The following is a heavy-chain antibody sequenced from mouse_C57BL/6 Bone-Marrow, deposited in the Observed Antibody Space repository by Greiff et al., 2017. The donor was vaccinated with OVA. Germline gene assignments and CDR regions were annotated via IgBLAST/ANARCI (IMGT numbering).Heavy chain of an antibody. J-gene: IGHJ3*01. CDR1: GFSLTSYG. CDR3: ARKLGRDWFAY. V-gene: IGHV2-2*01. CDR2: IWSGGST. D-gene: IGHD4-1*01. Sequence: QVQLQQSGPGLVQPSQSLSITCTVSGFSLTSYGVHWVRQSPGKGLEWLGVIWSGGSTDYNAAFISRLSISKDNSTSQVFFKMNSLQADDTAIYYCARKLGRDWFAYWGQGTLVTVSA.